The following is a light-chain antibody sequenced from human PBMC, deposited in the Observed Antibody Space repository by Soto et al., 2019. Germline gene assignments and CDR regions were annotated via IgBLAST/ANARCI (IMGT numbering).Light chain of an antibody. Sequence: QSALTQPPSASGSPGQSVTISCTGTSSDVGGYNYVSWYQQHPGKAPKLMIYEVSKRPSGVPDRFSGSKSGNTASLTVSGPPAEEEADYYRSSYASHHKFGVFGTGTKLTRL. CDR2: EVS. CDR1: SSDVGGYNY. J-gene: IGLJ1*01. CDR3: SSYASHHKFGV. V-gene: IGLV2-8*01.